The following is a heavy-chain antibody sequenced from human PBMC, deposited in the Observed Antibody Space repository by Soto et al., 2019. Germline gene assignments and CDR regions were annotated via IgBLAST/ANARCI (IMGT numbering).Heavy chain of an antibody. CDR3: ASTNHGDSANAFDI. D-gene: IGHD2-8*01. CDR2: ISYDGSNK. J-gene: IGHJ3*02. V-gene: IGHV3-30-3*01. CDR1: GFTFSSYA. Sequence: QVQLVESGGGVVQPGRSLRLSCAASGFTFSSYAMHWVRQAPGKGLEWVAVISYDGSNKYYAGSVKGRFTISRDNSKNTLYLQMNSLRAEDTAVYYCASTNHGDSANAFDIWGQGTMVTVSS.